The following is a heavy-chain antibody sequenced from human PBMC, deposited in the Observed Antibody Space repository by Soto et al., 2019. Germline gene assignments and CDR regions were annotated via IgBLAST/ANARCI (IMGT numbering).Heavy chain of an antibody. CDR1: GFSLSTSGVG. CDR2: IYWDDDK. CDR3: AHSLVDTAMAGWGGDYYYGMDV. V-gene: IGHV2-5*02. J-gene: IGHJ6*02. D-gene: IGHD5-18*01. Sequence: QITLKESGPTLVKPTQTLTLTCTFSGFSLSTSGVGVGWIRQPPGKALEWLALIYWDDDKRYSPSLKSRLTITKDTSKNQVVLKMTNMDPVDTATYYCAHSLVDTAMAGWGGDYYYGMDVWGQGTTVTVSS.